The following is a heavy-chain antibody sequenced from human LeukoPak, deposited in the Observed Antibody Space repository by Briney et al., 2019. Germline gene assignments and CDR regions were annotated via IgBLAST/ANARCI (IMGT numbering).Heavy chain of an antibody. V-gene: IGHV3-23*01. CDR1: GFTFSNYA. Sequence: PGGSLRLSCAASGFTFSNYAMGWVRQAPGKGLEWVSAISGGGGATFYADSVKGRFTISRDNSKNTLYLQMNGLRAEDTAVYYCAKDRRGNAPRGAFDIWGQGTMVTVSS. D-gene: IGHD1-1*01. CDR3: AKDRRGNAPRGAFDI. CDR2: ISGGGGAT. J-gene: IGHJ3*02.